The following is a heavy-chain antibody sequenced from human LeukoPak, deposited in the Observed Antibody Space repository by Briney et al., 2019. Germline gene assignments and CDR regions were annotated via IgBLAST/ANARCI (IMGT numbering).Heavy chain of an antibody. J-gene: IGHJ4*02. Sequence: GGSLRLSCAASGFTFSSYGMHWVRQAPGKGLEWVAFIRYDGSNKYYADSAKGRFTISRDNSKNTLYLQMNSLRAEDTAVYYCAKDRTLVRGVIDYWGQGTLVTVSS. CDR3: AKDRTLVRGVIDY. D-gene: IGHD3-10*01. CDR1: GFTFSSYG. CDR2: IRYDGSNK. V-gene: IGHV3-30*02.